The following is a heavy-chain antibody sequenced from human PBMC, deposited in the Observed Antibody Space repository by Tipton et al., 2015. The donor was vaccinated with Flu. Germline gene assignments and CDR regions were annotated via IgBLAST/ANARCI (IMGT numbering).Heavy chain of an antibody. D-gene: IGHD2-8*02. CDR3: IRDHCASGGCYAGHYHGMDV. J-gene: IGHJ6*02. CDR1: GFTLGDYV. V-gene: IGHV3-49*04. Sequence: LSLTCRASGFTLGDYVMGWVRQTPGEGLEWLGFIRNRAFRETSEHAASVKGRFTISRDDSKGVVYLEMNSLRIDDTGVYYCIRDHCASGGCYAGHYHGMDVWGHGTTVTVSS. CDR2: IRNRAFRETS.